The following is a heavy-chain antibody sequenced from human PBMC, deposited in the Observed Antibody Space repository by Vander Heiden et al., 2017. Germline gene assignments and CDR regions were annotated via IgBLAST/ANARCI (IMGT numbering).Heavy chain of an antibody. J-gene: IGHJ4*02. CDR3: ARGGTAPLYGDSYYFDY. D-gene: IGHD4-17*01. V-gene: IGHV4-31*03. CDR2: IYYSGST. CDR1: GGSISSGGYY. Sequence: QVQLQESGPGLVKPSQTLSLTCTVSGGSISSGGYYWSWIRQHPGKGLEWIGYIYYSGSTYYNPSLKSRVTISVDTSKDQFSLKLSSVTAADTAVYYCARGGTAPLYGDSYYFDYWGQGTLVTVSS.